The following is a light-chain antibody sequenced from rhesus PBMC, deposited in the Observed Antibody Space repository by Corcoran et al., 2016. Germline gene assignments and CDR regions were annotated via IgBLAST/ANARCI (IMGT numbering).Light chain of an antibody. J-gene: IGKJ3*01. CDR1: QGITND. CDR3: QHYYSTPFT. CDR2: EAS. Sequence: DIQMTQSPSSLSASVGDRVTITCRASQGITNDLAWYQQKPGETPKLLIYEASSLQSGIPSRFSGSGSGTDFTLTIRSLQSEDFATYYCQHYYSTPFTFGPGTKLDIK. V-gene: IGKV1-25*01.